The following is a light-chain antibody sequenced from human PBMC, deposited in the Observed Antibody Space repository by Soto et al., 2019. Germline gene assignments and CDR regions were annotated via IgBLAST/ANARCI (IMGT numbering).Light chain of an antibody. Sequence: QSVLTQPPSVSGTPGQRVTISCSGSSSNIGSNSVNWYQQFPGTAPRLLIYSSYQRPSGVPDRFSGSQSGTSASLAISGLQSDDEADYYCISYASRDTLLWVFGGGTKVTVL. CDR2: SSY. CDR3: ISYASRDTLLWV. J-gene: IGLJ3*02. CDR1: SSNIGSNS. V-gene: IGLV1-44*01.